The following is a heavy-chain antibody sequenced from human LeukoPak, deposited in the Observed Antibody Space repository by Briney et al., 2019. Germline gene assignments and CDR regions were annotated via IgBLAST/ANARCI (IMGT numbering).Heavy chain of an antibody. J-gene: IGHJ4*02. V-gene: IGHV4-59*08. CDR1: GGSISSYY. CDR2: TYYSGST. D-gene: IGHD6-13*01. CDR3: ARHRGSWYYFDY. Sequence: PSETLSLTCTVSGGSISSYYWSWIRQPPGKGLEWIGYTYYSGSTNYNPSLKSRVTISVDTSKNQFSLKLSSVTAADTAVYYCARHRGSWYYFDYWGQGTLVTVSS.